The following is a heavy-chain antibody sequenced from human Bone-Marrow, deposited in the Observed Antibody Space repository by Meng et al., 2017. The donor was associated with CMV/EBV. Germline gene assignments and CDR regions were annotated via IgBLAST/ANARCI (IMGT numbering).Heavy chain of an antibody. Sequence: GESLKISCAASGFTFSSYAMHWVRQAPGKGLEWVAVISYDGSNKYYADSVKGRFTISRDNSKNTLYLQMNSLRAEDTAVYYCARLGVVPAASPDGPFDYWGQGTLVTVSS. CDR3: ARLGVVPAASPDGPFDY. CDR2: ISYDGSNK. CDR1: GFTFSSYA. J-gene: IGHJ4*02. D-gene: IGHD2-2*01. V-gene: IGHV3-30-3*01.